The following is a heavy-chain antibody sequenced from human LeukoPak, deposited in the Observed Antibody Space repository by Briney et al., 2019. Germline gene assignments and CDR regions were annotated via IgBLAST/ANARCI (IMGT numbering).Heavy chain of an antibody. V-gene: IGHV4-34*01. CDR3: ARARYTGSYSLFDY. Sequence: SETLSLTCAVYGGSFSGYYWSWIRQPPGKGLEWIGEINHSGSTNYNPSLKSRVTISVDTSKNQFSLKLSSVTAADTAVYYCARARYTGSYSLFDYWGQGTLVTVSS. J-gene: IGHJ4*02. D-gene: IGHD1-26*01. CDR1: GGSFSGYY. CDR2: INHSGST.